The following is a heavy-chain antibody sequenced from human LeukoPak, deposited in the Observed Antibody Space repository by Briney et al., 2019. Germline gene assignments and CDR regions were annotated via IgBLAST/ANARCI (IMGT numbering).Heavy chain of an antibody. CDR1: GFTFDDYT. V-gene: IGHV3-9*01. CDR2: INRNGGEM. Sequence: SLRLSCTASGFTFDDYTMHWVRQGPGKGLEWVSGINRNGGEMGFVDSVKGRFSISRDNAKNSLYLQMNSLRPEDTGLYYCAKDKGGEYYDRTLSNWGQGTLVTVSS. CDR3: AKDKGGEYYDRTLSN. D-gene: IGHD3-22*01. J-gene: IGHJ4*02.